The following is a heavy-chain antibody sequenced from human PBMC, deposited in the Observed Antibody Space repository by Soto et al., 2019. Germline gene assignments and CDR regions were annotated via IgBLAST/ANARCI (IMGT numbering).Heavy chain of an antibody. D-gene: IGHD1-26*01. CDR3: ARDPRSWELLLVYYYYGMDV. V-gene: IGHV3-30-3*01. CDR1: GFTFSSYA. CDR2: ISYDGSNK. J-gene: IGHJ6*02. Sequence: QVQLVESGGGVVQPGRSLRLSCAASGFTFSSYAMHWVRQAPGKGLEWVAVISYDGSNKYYADSVKGRFTISRDNSKNTLYLQMNSLRAEDTAVYYCARDPRSWELLLVYYYYGMDVWGQGTTVTVSS.